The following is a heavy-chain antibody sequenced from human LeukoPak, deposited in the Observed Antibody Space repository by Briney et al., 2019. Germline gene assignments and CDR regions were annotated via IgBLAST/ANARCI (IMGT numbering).Heavy chain of an antibody. CDR1: GFTFSSYD. V-gene: IGHV3-30*02. Sequence: SGGSLTLSCTASGFTFSSYDMHWVRQATGKGLEWVAFIQYDGSNKYYADSVNGRFTISRNNSKNTLYMQMNSLRGEDTAVYYCAKGPRSSGYYYYYYMDVWGKGTTVTISS. CDR2: IQYDGSNK. D-gene: IGHD1-26*01. J-gene: IGHJ6*03. CDR3: AKGPRSSGYYYYYYMDV.